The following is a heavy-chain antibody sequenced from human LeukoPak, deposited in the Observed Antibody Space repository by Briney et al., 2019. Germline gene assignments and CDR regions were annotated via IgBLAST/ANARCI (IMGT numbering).Heavy chain of an antibody. J-gene: IGHJ4*02. V-gene: IGHV4-59*01. CDR1: GDSIINYY. CDR3: ARTIYGAYGRADY. D-gene: IGHD4/OR15-4a*01. CDR2: IYSLGSN. Sequence: SETLSLTCCVYGDSIINYYWGWIRQPPGKGLEWIGYIYSLGSNNYNPSLKSGVTISVDTSKNQFSLKLGSVTAADTAVYYCARTIYGAYGRADYWGQGTLVTVSS.